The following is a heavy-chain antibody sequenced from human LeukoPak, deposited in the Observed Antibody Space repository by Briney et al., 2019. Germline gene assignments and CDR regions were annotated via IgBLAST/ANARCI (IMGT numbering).Heavy chain of an antibody. CDR2: ISYDGSNK. J-gene: IGHJ1*01. V-gene: IGHV3-30*01. Sequence: PGGSLRLSCAASGFTFSSYAMHWVRQAPGKGLERVAVISYDGSNKYYADSVKGRFTISRDNSKNTLYLQMNSLRAEDTAVYYCARPTYGGDQYFQHWGQGTLVTVSS. CDR1: GFTFSSYA. D-gene: IGHD4/OR15-4a*01. CDR3: ARPTYGGDQYFQH.